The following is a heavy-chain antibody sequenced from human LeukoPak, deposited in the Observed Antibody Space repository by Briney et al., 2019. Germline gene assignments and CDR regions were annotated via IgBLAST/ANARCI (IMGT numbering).Heavy chain of an antibody. J-gene: IGHJ4*02. CDR3: ARRYCSGGHCYYFDS. CDR1: GFPLSTYD. D-gene: IGHD2-15*01. V-gene: IGHV4-39*01. CDR2: IYNSGST. Sequence: ETGGSLRLSCAASGFPLSTYDMNWVRQAPGMGLEWIGIIYNSGSTYYNPSLNSRVTVSLDTSKNQFSLTVTSVTAADTAVYYCARRYCSGGHCYYFDSWGQGTLVTVSS.